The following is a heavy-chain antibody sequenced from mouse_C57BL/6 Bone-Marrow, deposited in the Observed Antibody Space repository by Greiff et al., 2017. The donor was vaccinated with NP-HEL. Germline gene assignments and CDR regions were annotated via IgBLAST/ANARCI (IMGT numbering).Heavy chain of an antibody. V-gene: IGHV1-26*01. CDR1: GYTFTDYY. J-gene: IGHJ3*01. D-gene: IGHD1-1*01. CDR3: ARRYYGSSYGFDY. CDR2: INPNNGGT. Sequence: VQLQQSGPELVKPGASVKISCKASGYTFTDYYMNWVKQSHGKSLEWIGDINPNNGGTSYNQKFKGKATLTVDKSSSTAYMELRSLTSEDSAVYYCARRYYGSSYGFDYWGQGTLVTVSA.